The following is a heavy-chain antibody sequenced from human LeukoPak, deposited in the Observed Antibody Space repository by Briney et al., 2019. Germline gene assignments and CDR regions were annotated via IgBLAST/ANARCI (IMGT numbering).Heavy chain of an antibody. J-gene: IGHJ4*02. Sequence: GGSLRLSCAASGFTFSSYAMHWVRQAPGKGREWVAVISYDGSNKYYADSVKGRFTISRDNSKNTLYLQMNSLRAEDTAVYYCARDGPAATSLDYWGQGTLVTVSS. CDR3: ARDGPAATSLDY. D-gene: IGHD2-2*01. V-gene: IGHV3-30-3*01. CDR1: GFTFSSYA. CDR2: ISYDGSNK.